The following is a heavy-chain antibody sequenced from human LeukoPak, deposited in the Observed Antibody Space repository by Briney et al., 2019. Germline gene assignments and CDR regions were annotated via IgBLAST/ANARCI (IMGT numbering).Heavy chain of an antibody. Sequence: SETLSLTCTVSGGSINSYYWSWIRQPAGKGLEWIGRIHTGGSTNSNPSLKSRVTMSVDTPKNQFSLRLSSVTAADTAVYYCATWSGDYSFDFWGQGTLVTVSS. CDR3: ATWSGDYSFDF. J-gene: IGHJ4*02. CDR1: GGSINSYY. V-gene: IGHV4-4*07. CDR2: IHTGGST. D-gene: IGHD3-3*01.